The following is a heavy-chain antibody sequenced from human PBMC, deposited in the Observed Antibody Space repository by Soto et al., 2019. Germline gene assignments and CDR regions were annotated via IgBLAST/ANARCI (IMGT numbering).Heavy chain of an antibody. CDR3: ARVYDKDYYYGMDV. J-gene: IGHJ6*02. V-gene: IGHV3-21*01. D-gene: IGHD3-9*01. CDR1: GFTFSSYS. CDR2: ISSSSSYI. Sequence: GESLKISCAASGFTFSSYSMNWVRQAPGKGLEWVSSISSSSSYIYYADSVKGRFTISRDNAKNSLYLQMNSLRAEDTAVYYCARVYDKDYYYGMDVWGQGTTVTVSS.